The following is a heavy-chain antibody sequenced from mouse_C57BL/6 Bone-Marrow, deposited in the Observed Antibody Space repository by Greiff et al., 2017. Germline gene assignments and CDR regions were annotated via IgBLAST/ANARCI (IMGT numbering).Heavy chain of an antibody. CDR2: IDPSDSYT. CDR3: ASHDDYYVYWYFDV. Sequence: QVQLQQPGAELVRPGTSVKLSCKASGYTFTSYWMHWVKQRPGQGLEWIGVIDPSDSYTNYNQKFKGKATLTVDTSSSTAYMQLSSLTSEDSALSSCASHDDYYVYWYFDVWGTGTTVTVSS. J-gene: IGHJ1*03. CDR1: GYTFTSYW. V-gene: IGHV1-59*01. D-gene: IGHD2-3*01.